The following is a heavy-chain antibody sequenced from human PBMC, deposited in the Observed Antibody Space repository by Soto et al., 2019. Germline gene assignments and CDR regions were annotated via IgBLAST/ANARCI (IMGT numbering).Heavy chain of an antibody. J-gene: IGHJ5*02. V-gene: IGHV3-30*18. Sequence: GGSLRLSCAASGFIFSSYGMHWVRQAPGKGLEWVAVISYDGSNKYYADSVKGRFTISRDNSKNTLYLQMNSLRAEDTAVYYCAKVPIQYSSSSDNWFDPWGQGTLVTVSS. CDR2: ISYDGSNK. CDR3: AKVPIQYSSSSDNWFDP. CDR1: GFIFSSYG. D-gene: IGHD6-13*01.